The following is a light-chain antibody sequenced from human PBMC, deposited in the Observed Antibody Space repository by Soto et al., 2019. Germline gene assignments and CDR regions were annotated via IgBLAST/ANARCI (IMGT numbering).Light chain of an antibody. CDR3: QKYGTSLSIT. J-gene: IGKJ5*01. V-gene: IGKV3-20*01. CDR2: GAS. Sequence: EIVLTQSPGTLSLSPGERATLSCRASQSITSNFLAWYQKKPRQSPMLLIYGASRRAKGIPDRFSGSGYGTDFSLIISRLEPEDFGVYYCQKYGTSLSITFGQGTRL. CDR1: QSITSNF.